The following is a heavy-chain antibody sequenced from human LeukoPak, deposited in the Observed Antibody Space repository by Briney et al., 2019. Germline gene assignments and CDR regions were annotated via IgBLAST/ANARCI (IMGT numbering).Heavy chain of an antibody. D-gene: IGHD3-22*01. CDR3: ARDPRTYYYDSSGFDY. CDR2: INSDGSST. J-gene: IGHJ4*02. Sequence: GGSLRLSCAASGFTFSSYWMHWVRHAPGKGLVWVSRINSDGSSTSYADSVKGRFTISRDNAKNTLCLQMNSLRAEDTAVYYCARDPRTYYYDSSGFDYWGQGTLVTVSS. V-gene: IGHV3-74*01. CDR1: GFTFSSYW.